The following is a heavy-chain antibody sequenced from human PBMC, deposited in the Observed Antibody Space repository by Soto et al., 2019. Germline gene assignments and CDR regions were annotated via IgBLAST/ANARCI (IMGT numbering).Heavy chain of an antibody. CDR3: ARATHHPGYGSGGRCYRTQDYYYYGMDV. CDR1: GYLSTNYA. J-gene: IGHJ6*02. D-gene: IGHD2-15*01. CDR2: INTDSGNT. Sequence: ASVKVSCKASGYLSTNYAIHWVRQAPVQRLEWMGLINTDSGNTKYSQKFQGRVTLTRDTSASKAYRELSSMRYEDTAVYYCARATHHPGYGSGGRCYRTQDYYYYGMDVWGQGTTVTAP. V-gene: IGHV1-3*04.